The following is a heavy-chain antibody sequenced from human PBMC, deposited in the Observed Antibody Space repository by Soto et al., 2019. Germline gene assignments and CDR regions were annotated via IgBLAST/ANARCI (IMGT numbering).Heavy chain of an antibody. CDR1: GFTVSTNY. Sequence: EVQLVESGGGLIQPGGSLRLSCAASGFTVSTNYRTWVRQTPGKGLEWVSIIYSNGNTYYADSVKGRFTISRDNSKNTLYLQMNSLRVDDTAVDYCVVEDLGMEVWGQGTTVTVSS. CDR3: VVEDLGMEV. CDR2: IYSNGNT. J-gene: IGHJ6*02. V-gene: IGHV3-53*01. D-gene: IGHD2-15*01.